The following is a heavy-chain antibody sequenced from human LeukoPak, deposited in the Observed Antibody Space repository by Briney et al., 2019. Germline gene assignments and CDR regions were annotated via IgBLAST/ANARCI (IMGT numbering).Heavy chain of an antibody. CDR1: GFTFSSYA. CDR2: ISGSGGST. Sequence: GGSLRLSCAASGFTFSSYAMSWVRQAPGKGLEWVSAISGSGGSTYYADSVKGRFTISRDNSKNTLYLQMNSLRAEDTAVYYCARAVYEGSGWSELGRGFDYWGQGTLVTVSS. V-gene: IGHV3-23*01. D-gene: IGHD6-19*01. CDR3: ARAVYEGSGWSELGRGFDY. J-gene: IGHJ4*02.